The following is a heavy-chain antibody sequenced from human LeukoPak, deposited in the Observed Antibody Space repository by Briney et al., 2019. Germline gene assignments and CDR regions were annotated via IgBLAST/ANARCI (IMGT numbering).Heavy chain of an antibody. CDR1: GGSISSGDYY. CDR2: IYYSGST. Sequence: SETLSLTCTVSGGSISSGDYYWSWIRQPPGKGLEWIGYIYYSGSTYYNPSLKSRVTISVDTPKNQFSLKLSSVTAADTAVYYCARVDFWSDYFSDFWGQGTLVTVSS. D-gene: IGHD3-3*01. J-gene: IGHJ4*02. V-gene: IGHV4-30-4*08. CDR3: ARVDFWSDYFSDF.